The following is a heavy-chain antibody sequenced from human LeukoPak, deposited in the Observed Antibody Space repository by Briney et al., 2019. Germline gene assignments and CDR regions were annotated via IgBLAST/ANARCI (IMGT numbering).Heavy chain of an antibody. D-gene: IGHD6-13*01. CDR2: IWSDGSNK. V-gene: IGHV3-33*01. J-gene: IGHJ4*02. Sequence: GALRLSWATAGFPFNYLSNPRVRPAPGKGAGGVAAIWSDGSNKYYADSVKGRFTISRDNSKNTLYLQMNSLRAEDTAVYYCAIDISQQLGPGFDYWGLGTLVTVSS. CDR3: AIDISQQLGPGFDY. CDR1: GFPFNYLS.